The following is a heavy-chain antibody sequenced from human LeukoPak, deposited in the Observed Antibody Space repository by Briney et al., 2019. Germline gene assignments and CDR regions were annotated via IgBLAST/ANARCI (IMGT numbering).Heavy chain of an antibody. J-gene: IGHJ4*02. CDR3: ARDHYCSSTSCYYRVEAYFDY. D-gene: IGHD2-2*01. CDR1: GYTFTSYA. CDR2: INPSGGST. V-gene: IGHV1-46*01. Sequence: ASVKVSCKASGYTFTSYAMHWVRQAPGQGLEWMGIINPSGGSTSYAQKFQGRVTMTRDTSTSTVYMELSSLRSEDTAVYYCARDHYCSSTSCYYRVEAYFDYWGQGTLVTVSS.